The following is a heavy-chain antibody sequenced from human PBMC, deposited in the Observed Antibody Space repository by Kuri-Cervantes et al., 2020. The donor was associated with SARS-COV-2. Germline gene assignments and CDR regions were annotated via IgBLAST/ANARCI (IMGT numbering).Heavy chain of an antibody. J-gene: IGHJ4*02. CDR2: IKQDGSEK. Sequence: GESLKISCAASGFTFSSNWMSWVRQAPGKGLEWVANIKQDGSEKYYVDSVKGRFTISNDNAKNLLYLKMNILSAEDTAVYYCASGGACSSISCYRAEVNWGQGTLVTVSS. CDR1: GFTFSSNW. D-gene: IGHD2-2*02. CDR3: ASGGACSSISCYRAEVN. V-gene: IGHV3-7*01.